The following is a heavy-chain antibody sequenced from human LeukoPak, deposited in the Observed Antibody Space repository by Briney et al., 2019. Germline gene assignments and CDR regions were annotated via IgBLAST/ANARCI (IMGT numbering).Heavy chain of an antibody. CDR3: AKERYYDSSGYYSKSYIDY. Sequence: EAGGSLRLSCAASGFTFSSYGMNWVRQAPGKGLEWVSYISSSSSTIYYADSVKGRFTISRDNAKNSLYLQMNSLRDEDTAVYYCAKERYYDSSGYYSKSYIDYWGQGTLVTVSS. J-gene: IGHJ4*02. CDR2: ISSSSSTI. CDR1: GFTFSSYG. V-gene: IGHV3-48*02. D-gene: IGHD3-22*01.